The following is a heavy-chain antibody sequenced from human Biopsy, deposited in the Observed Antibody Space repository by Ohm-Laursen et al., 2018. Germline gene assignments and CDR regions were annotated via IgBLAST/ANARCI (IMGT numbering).Heavy chain of an antibody. J-gene: IGHJ5*02. CDR1: GASIGSNDYY. V-gene: IGHV4-31*03. CDR2: ISYSGST. CDR3: ARHRGGMPSSGNWFDH. Sequence: TLSLTCTVSGASIGSNDYYWTWIRQRPGKGLEWAGHISYSGSTYYNPSLKSRVTISVDTSKNQFSLNLNSVTAADTAVYYCARHRGGMPSSGNWFDHWGQGTLVTVSS. D-gene: IGHD2-2*01.